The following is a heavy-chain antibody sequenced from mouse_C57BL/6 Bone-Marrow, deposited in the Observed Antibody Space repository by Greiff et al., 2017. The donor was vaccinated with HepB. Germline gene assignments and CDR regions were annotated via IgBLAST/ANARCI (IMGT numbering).Heavy chain of an antibody. CDR3: AKNHYGSSYAMDY. Sequence: VNVVESGPGLVQPSQSLSITCTVSGFSLTSYGVHWVRQSPGQGLEWLGVIWRGGSTDYNAAFMSRLSITKDNSKSQVFFKMNSLQADDTAIYYCAKNHYGSSYAMDYWGQGTSVTVSS. J-gene: IGHJ4*01. CDR2: IWRGGST. V-gene: IGHV2-5*01. D-gene: IGHD1-1*01. CDR1: GFSLTSYG.